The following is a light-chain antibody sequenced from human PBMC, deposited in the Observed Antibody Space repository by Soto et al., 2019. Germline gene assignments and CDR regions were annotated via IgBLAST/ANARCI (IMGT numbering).Light chain of an antibody. J-gene: IGLJ2*01. Sequence: QSVLTQPASVSGSPGQSITISCTGTSSDVGAYNYVSWYQHHPGKAPKLIIYEVSNRPSGVSNRFSGSKSGNTASLTISGLQADDEADYYCTSYISSTTFVAFGGGTKLTVL. CDR3: TSYISSTTFVA. CDR2: EVS. CDR1: SSDVGAYNY. V-gene: IGLV2-14*01.